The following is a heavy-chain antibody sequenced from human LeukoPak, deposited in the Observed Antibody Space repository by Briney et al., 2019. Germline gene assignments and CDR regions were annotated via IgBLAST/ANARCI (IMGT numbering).Heavy chain of an antibody. CDR1: GFXFSSYW. D-gene: IGHD2-15*01. CDR3: ARDLYCSGGSCYSGRWFDP. V-gene: IGHV3-7*05. J-gene: IGHJ5*02. CDR2: IKQDGSEK. Sequence: GGSLRLSCAASGFXFSSYWISWVRQAPGKGLEWVAHIKQDGSEKYYVDSVKGRFTISRDNAKNSLYLQMNSLRAEDTAVYYCARDLYCSGGSCYSGRWFDPWGQGTLVTVSS.